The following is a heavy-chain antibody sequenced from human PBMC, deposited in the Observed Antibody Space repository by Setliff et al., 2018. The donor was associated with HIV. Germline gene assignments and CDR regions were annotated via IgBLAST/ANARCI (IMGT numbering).Heavy chain of an antibody. Sequence: ETLSLTCTVSGGSMSSYFWSWIRQSPGKGLEWIGYIYNSGGTNYNPSLKSRVTISLENSKNTLYLQMNSLRAEDTAVYYCAKDGPAVDTAKDYWGQGTLVTVSS. D-gene: IGHD5-18*01. CDR2: IYNSGGT. J-gene: IGHJ4*02. CDR1: GGSMSSYF. V-gene: IGHV4-59*12. CDR3: AKDGPAVDTAKDY.